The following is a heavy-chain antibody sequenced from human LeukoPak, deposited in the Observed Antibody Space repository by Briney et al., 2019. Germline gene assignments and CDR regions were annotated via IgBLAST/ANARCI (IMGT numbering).Heavy chain of an antibody. J-gene: IGHJ5*02. D-gene: IGHD1-7*01. V-gene: IGHV3-74*01. Sequence: GGSLRLSCAASGFTFSSYAMSWVRQAPGKGLVWVSRINSDGSSTTYGDSVKGRFTISRDNVKNVLYLQMHSLRAGDTAVYYCARDLGSYELRGIDLWGQGTLVTVSS. CDR2: INSDGSST. CDR1: GFTFSSYA. CDR3: ARDLGSYELRGIDL.